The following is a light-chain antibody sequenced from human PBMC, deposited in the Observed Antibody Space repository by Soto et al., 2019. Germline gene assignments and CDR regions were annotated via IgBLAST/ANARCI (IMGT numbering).Light chain of an antibody. CDR1: QSFSSY. V-gene: IGKV3-11*01. CDR2: DAS. Sequence: EIVLTQSPATLSLSPGERATLSCRASQSFSSYLAWYQQKPGQAPRLLIYDASKRATGIPARFSGRGSGTDFTLTIRRLEPEDFGVYYCQQRSNWRPVITFGQGTRLEIK. CDR3: QQRSNWRPVIT. J-gene: IGKJ5*01.